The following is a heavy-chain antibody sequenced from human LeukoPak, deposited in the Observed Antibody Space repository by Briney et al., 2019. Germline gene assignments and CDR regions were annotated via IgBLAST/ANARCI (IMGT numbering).Heavy chain of an antibody. D-gene: IGHD6-19*01. V-gene: IGHV4-59*01. CDR1: GGSISSYY. J-gene: IGHJ4*02. Sequence: SETLSLTCTVSGGSISSYYWSWIQQPPGKGLEWIGYIYYSGSTNYNPSLKSRVTISVDTSKNQFSLKLSSVTAADTAVYYCARGRAPIAVAALFDYWGQGTLVTVSS. CDR3: ARGRAPIAVAALFDY. CDR2: IYYSGST.